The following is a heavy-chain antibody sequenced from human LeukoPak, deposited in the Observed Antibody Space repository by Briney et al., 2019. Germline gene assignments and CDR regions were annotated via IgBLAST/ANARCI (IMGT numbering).Heavy chain of an antibody. CDR3: KGDGYGYVY. CDR1: GFTFSSYA. J-gene: IGHJ4*02. D-gene: IGHD5-24*01. V-gene: IGHV3-15*01. CDR2: IKSKTDGGTT. Sequence: GGSLRLSCAASGFTFSSYAVNWVRQAPGKGLEWVGRIKSKTDGGTTDYAAPVKGRFTISRDASKNTLYLQMNSLKTEDTAVYYCKGDGYGYVYWGQGTLVTVSS.